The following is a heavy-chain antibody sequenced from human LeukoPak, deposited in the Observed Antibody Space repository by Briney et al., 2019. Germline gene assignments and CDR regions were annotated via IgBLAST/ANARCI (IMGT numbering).Heavy chain of an antibody. D-gene: IGHD3-10*01. CDR2: ISYDGSNK. Sequence: GGSLRLSCAASGFTFSSYAMHWVRQAPGKGLEWVAVISYDGSNKYYADSVKGRFTISRDNSKNTLYLQMNSLRVEDTAVYYCARPGVRGVPDGFDIWGQGTMVTVSS. J-gene: IGHJ3*02. V-gene: IGHV3-30-3*01. CDR1: GFTFSSYA. CDR3: ARPGVRGVPDGFDI.